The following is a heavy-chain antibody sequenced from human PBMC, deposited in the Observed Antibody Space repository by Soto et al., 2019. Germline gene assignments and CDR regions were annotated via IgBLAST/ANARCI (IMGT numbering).Heavy chain of an antibody. CDR2: IKQDGREK. CDR3: ARIASAGRGWDV. D-gene: IGHD6-13*01. Sequence: EVQLVESGGGLVQPGGSLRLSCAASGFTFSSYWMSWVRQAPVKGLEWVGNIKQDGREKNYVGFMEGRCTISRDNAENSLCLQMNSLRAEDTAVYYCARIASAGRGWDVWGQGTTVVVSS. J-gene: IGHJ6*02. V-gene: IGHV3-7*01. CDR1: GFTFSSYW.